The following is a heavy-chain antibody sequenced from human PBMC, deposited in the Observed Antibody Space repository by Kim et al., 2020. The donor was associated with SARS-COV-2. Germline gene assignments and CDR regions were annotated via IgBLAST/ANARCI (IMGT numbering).Heavy chain of an antibody. V-gene: IGHV3-15*06. CDR3: TTVRS. D-gene: IGHD3-3*01. J-gene: IGHJ4*02. Sequence: TDGGTTNYAAHMKGRLTISRDDSKNTLYLQMNSLKTEDTAVYYCTTVRSWGQGTLVTVSS. CDR2: TDGGTT.